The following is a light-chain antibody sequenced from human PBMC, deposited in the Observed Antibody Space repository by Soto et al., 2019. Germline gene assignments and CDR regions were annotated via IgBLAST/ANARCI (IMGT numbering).Light chain of an antibody. V-gene: IGLV2-11*01. CDR2: DVS. J-gene: IGLJ1*01. CDR3: CSYAGTSTYV. CDR1: SSDVGNYDY. Sequence: QSALTQPRSVSGSPGQSVPISCTGTSSDVGNYDYVSWYLQHPGKAPKVLISDVSRRHSGVPDRFSGSKSGNTASLTISGLLVEDEGDYYCCSYAGTSTYVFGSGTKLTVL.